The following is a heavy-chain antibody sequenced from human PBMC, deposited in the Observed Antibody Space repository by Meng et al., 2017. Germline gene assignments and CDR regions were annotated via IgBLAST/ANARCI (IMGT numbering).Heavy chain of an antibody. CDR3: AGDPAELLWFGESKNAFDI. V-gene: IGHV4-34*01. D-gene: IGHD3-10*01. CDR2: INHSGST. J-gene: IGHJ3*02. CDR1: GGSFSGYY. Sequence: SETLSLTCAVYGGSFSGYYWSWIRQPPGKGLEWIGEINHSGSTNYNPSLKSRVTISVDTSKNQFSLKLSSVTAADTAVYYYAGDPAELLWFGESKNAFDIWGQGKMVTVSS.